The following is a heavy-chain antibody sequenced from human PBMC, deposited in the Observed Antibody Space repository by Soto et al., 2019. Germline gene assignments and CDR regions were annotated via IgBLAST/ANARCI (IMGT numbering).Heavy chain of an antibody. CDR1: GFTFSSYS. CDR3: ASDSAAAAGYSITHFDY. J-gene: IGHJ4*02. CDR2: ISSSSSYI. V-gene: IGHV3-21*01. D-gene: IGHD6-13*01. Sequence: GGSLRLSCAASGFTFSSYSMNWVRQAPGKGLEWVSSISSSSSYIYYADSVKGRFTISRDNAKNSLYLQMNSLRAEDTAVYYCASDSAAAAGYSITHFDYWGQGNLVTVAS.